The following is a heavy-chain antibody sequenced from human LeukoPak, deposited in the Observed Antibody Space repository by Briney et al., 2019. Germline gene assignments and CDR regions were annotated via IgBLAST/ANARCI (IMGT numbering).Heavy chain of an antibody. CDR3: ARGEGGATGHTAFDI. V-gene: IGHV4-4*07. CDR2: IYRSGST. Sequence: PSETLSLTCTVSGGFISTYYWNWIRQPAGKGLECIGRIYRSGSTNYNPSLKSRVTMSVDTSKNEFSLKLRSVTAADNAVYYCARGEGGATGHTAFDIWGQGTTVTVSS. CDR1: GGFISTYY. J-gene: IGHJ3*02. D-gene: IGHD3-16*01.